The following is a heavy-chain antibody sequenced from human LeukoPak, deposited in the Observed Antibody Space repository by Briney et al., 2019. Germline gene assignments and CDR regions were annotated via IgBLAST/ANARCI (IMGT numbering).Heavy chain of an antibody. CDR1: GFTVSNNF. V-gene: IGHV3-53*01. CDR2: IYSGGST. J-gene: IGHJ3*02. Sequence: GGSLRLSCAASGFTVSNNFMSWVRQAPGKGLEWVSLIYSGGSTYYADSVKGRFTISRDNSKNTLYLQMNSLRAEDTAVYYCARVLDYDILTGYLGGAFDIWGQGTMVTVSS. CDR3: ARVLDYDILTGYLGGAFDI. D-gene: IGHD3-9*01.